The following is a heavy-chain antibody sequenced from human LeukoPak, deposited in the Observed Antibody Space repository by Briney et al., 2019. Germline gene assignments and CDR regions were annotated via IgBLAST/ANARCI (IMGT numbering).Heavy chain of an antibody. J-gene: IGHJ4*02. D-gene: IGHD6-13*01. CDR1: GGSFSGYY. V-gene: IGHV4-34*01. CDR3: ARAVYSSSWFPFDY. Sequence: PSETLSLTCAVYGGSFSGYYWSWIRQPPRKRLEWIGEINHSGSTNYNPSPKSRVTISVDTSKNQCSLKLSSVPAADTAVYYCARAVYSSSWFPFDYWGQGTLVTVSS. CDR2: INHSGST.